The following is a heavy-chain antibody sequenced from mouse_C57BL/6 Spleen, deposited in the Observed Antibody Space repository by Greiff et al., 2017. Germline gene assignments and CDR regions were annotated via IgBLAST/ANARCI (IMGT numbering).Heavy chain of an antibody. J-gene: IGHJ4*01. CDR1: GYTFTSYW. Sequence: QVQLKQSGAELVMPGASVKLSCKASGYTFTSYWMHWVKQRPGQGLEWIGEIDPSDSYTNYNQKFKGKSTLTVDKSSSTAYMQLSSLTSEDSAVYYCARGGPGDAMDYWGQGTSVTVSS. D-gene: IGHD4-1*01. V-gene: IGHV1-69*01. CDR2: IDPSDSYT. CDR3: ARGGPGDAMDY.